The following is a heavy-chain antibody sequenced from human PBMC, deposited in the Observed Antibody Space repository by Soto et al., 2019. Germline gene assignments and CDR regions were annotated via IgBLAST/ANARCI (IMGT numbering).Heavy chain of an antibody. Sequence: SQTLSPTCAISGDSVSSNSAAWNWIRQSPSRGLEWLGRTYYRSKWYNDYAVSVKSRITINPDTSKNQFSLQLNSVTPEDTAVYDRARVQILAVGTPGGMDVWGQGTTVTVSS. CDR3: ARVQILAVGTPGGMDV. CDR1: GDSVSSNSAA. D-gene: IGHD6-19*01. CDR2: TYYRSKWYN. V-gene: IGHV6-1*01. J-gene: IGHJ6*02.